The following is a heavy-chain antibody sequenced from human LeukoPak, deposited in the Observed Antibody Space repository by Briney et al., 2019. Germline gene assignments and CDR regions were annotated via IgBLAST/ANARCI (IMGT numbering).Heavy chain of an antibody. CDR1: GGSISSSSYY. D-gene: IGHD6-25*01. J-gene: IGHJ3*02. Sequence: PSETLSLTCTVSGGSISSSSYYWSWIRQSAGKGLEWIGQINASGSTTYHPSLKSRVTMSVDTSKNQFSLKLSSVTAADTAVYYCARSAIDAFDIWGQGTMVTVSS. V-gene: IGHV4-61*09. CDR3: ARSAIDAFDI. CDR2: INASGST.